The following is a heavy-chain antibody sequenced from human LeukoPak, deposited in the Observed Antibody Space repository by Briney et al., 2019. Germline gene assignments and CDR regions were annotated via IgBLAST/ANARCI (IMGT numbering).Heavy chain of an antibody. Sequence: PSETLSLTCTVSGYSISSGYYWGWIRQPPGKGLEWIGSIYHSGSTYYNPSLKSRVTISVDTSKNQFSLKLSSVTAADTAVYYCARVVSSAGVSFDYWGQGTLVTVSS. D-gene: IGHD6-6*01. V-gene: IGHV4-38-2*02. CDR2: IYHSGST. J-gene: IGHJ4*02. CDR3: ARVVSSAGVSFDY. CDR1: GYSISSGYY.